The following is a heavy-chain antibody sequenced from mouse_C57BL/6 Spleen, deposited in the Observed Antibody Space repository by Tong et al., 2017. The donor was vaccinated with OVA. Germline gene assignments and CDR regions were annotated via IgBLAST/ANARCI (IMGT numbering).Heavy chain of an antibody. CDR3: ARQWLLQEGMDY. J-gene: IGHJ4*01. CDR1: GFTFSSYG. Sequence: EVQLQESGGDLVKPGGSLKLSCAASGFTFSSYGMSWVRQTPDKRLEWVATISSGGSYTYYPDSVKGRFTISRDNAKNTLYLQMSSLKSEDTAMYYCARQWLLQEGMDYWGQGTSVTVSS. CDR2: ISSGGSYT. V-gene: IGHV5-6*01. D-gene: IGHD2-3*01.